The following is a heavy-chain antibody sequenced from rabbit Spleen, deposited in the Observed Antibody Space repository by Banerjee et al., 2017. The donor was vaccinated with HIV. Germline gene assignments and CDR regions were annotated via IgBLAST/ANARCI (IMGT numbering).Heavy chain of an antibody. CDR3: ARSGGDIYDFKL. CDR2: IDTSSVNT. J-gene: IGHJ4*01. V-gene: IGHV1S40*01. Sequence: QSLEESGGDLVKPGASLTLTCTASGFSFSSSYYMCWVRQAPGKGLELIACIDTSSVNTADATWAKGRFTISKTSSTTVTLQMTSLTAADTATYFCARSGGDIYDFKLWGPGTLVTVS. D-gene: IGHD2-1*01. CDR1: GFSFSSSYY.